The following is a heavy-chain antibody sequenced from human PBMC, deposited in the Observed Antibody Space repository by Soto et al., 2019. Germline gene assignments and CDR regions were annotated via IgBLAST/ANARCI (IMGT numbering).Heavy chain of an antibody. J-gene: IGHJ6*02. CDR1: GYSFTSYW. Sequence: GESLKISCKGSGYSFTSYWIGWVRQMPGKGLEWMGIIYPGDSDTRYSPSFQGQVTISADKSISTAYLQWSSLKASDTAMYYCARHGDDYYGSGSYFIPRFNGMDVWGQGTRVTVSS. CDR2: IYPGDSDT. CDR3: ARHGDDYYGSGSYFIPRFNGMDV. V-gene: IGHV5-51*01. D-gene: IGHD3-10*01.